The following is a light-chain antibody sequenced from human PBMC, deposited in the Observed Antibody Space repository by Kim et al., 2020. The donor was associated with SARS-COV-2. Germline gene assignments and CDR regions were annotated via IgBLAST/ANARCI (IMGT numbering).Light chain of an antibody. CDR1: TLGDKY. CDR2: RDN. CDR3: QAWDSSIYV. V-gene: IGLV3-1*01. J-gene: IGLJ1*01. Sequence: VSPGQPASITCAGDTLGDKYASWYQQRPGQSPVVVIFRDNRRPSGIPERFSGSNSGNTATLTISGTQAMDEADYYCQAWDSSIYVFGTGTKVTVL.